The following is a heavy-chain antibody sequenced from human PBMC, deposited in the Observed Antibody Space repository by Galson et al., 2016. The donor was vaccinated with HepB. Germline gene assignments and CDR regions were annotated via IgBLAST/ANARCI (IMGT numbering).Heavy chain of an antibody. CDR2: IWYDGSNK. D-gene: IGHD1-1*01. V-gene: IGHV3-33*01. CDR1: GITFSKYG. Sequence: SLRLSCAASGITFSKYGMHWVRQAPGRGLEWVAVIWYDGSNKNYADSVKGRFTISRDNSKNTLYLQMTSLRAEDTALYYCTRDPSPGAFDIWGQGTMVVVAS. J-gene: IGHJ3*02. CDR3: TRDPSPGAFDI.